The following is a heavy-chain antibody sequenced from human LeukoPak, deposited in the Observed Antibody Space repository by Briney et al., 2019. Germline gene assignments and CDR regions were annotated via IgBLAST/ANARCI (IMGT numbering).Heavy chain of an antibody. D-gene: IGHD6-13*01. Sequence: GGSLRLSCAASGFTFSDYYMSWIRQTPGKGLEWVSYISSSGGTIYYADSVKGRFTISRDNAKNSLYLQMNSLRAEDTAVYYCARRKYSSSWYRWFDPWGQGTLVTVSS. CDR2: ISSSGGTI. V-gene: IGHV3-11*01. CDR1: GFTFSDYY. CDR3: ARRKYSSSWYRWFDP. J-gene: IGHJ5*02.